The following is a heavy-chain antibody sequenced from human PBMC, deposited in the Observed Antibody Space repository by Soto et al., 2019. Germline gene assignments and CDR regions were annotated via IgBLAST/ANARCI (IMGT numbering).Heavy chain of an antibody. V-gene: IGHV1-46*01. D-gene: IGHD1-26*01. CDR3: ARDWAPGIVGATDWFDP. CDR2: INPSGGST. CDR1: GYTFTSYY. J-gene: IGHJ5*02. Sequence: ASVKVSCKASGYTFTSYYMHWVRQAPGQGLEWMGIINPSGGSTSYAQKFQGRVTMTRDTSTSTVYMELSSLRSEDTAVYYCARDWAPGIVGATDWFDPWGQETLVTVSS.